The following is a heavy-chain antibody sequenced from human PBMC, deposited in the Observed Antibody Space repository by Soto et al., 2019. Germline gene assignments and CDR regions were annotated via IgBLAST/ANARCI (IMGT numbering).Heavy chain of an antibody. CDR1: GYTFSSYG. J-gene: IGHJ6*02. CDR3: ASRSGSYYNAVYYGMDV. Sequence: ASVKVSCKASGYTFSSYGISWVRQAPGQGLEWMGWISAYSGDTNYAQKLQGRVTMTTDTSTSTVYMELSSLRSEDTAVYYCASRSGSYYNAVYYGMDVWGQGTTVTVSS. CDR2: ISAYSGDT. D-gene: IGHD3-10*01. V-gene: IGHV1-18*01.